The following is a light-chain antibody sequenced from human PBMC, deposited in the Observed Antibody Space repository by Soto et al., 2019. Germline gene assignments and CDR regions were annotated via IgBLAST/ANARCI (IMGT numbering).Light chain of an antibody. CDR1: SSNIGAGYA. CDR3: QSYDSSLSGYLV. Sequence: QLVLTQPPSVSGAPGQRVTISCTGSSSNIGAGYAVHWYQQLPGTAPKLLIYGNSNRPSGVPDRFSGSKSGTSASLAITGLQAEDEADYYCQSYDSSLSGYLVFGGGTKLTVL. V-gene: IGLV1-40*01. CDR2: GNS. J-gene: IGLJ2*01.